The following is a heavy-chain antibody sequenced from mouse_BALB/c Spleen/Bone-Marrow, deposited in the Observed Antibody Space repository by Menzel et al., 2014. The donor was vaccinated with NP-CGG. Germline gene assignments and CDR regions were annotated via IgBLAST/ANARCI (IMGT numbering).Heavy chain of an antibody. CDR2: INPSTDYT. CDR1: GYTFTSYW. CDR3: ATSPDPAMDY. Sequence: VQGVESGAELAKPGASEKMSCKASGYTFTSYWMHWVKQRPGQGLEWIGYINPSTDYTEYNQKFKDKATLTADKSSSTAYMQLSSLTSEDSAVYYCATSPDPAMDYWGQGTSVTVSS. V-gene: IGHV1-7*01. J-gene: IGHJ4*01.